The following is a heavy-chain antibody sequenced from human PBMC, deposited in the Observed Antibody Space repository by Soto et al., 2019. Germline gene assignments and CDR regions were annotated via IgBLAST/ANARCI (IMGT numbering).Heavy chain of an antibody. Sequence: VQLQESGPGLVKPSGTLSLTSAVSGGSISSSNWWSWVRQHPGKGRQWIGEIYHSGSTNYIPSLKSRVTTSVDKSRNQFSLKLSSVTAADTAVYYCARRWGEGRVDYCGQGTLVTVAS. D-gene: IGHD3-10*01. CDR1: GGSISSSNW. CDR2: IYHSGST. J-gene: IGHJ4*02. V-gene: IGHV4-4*02. CDR3: ARRWGEGRVDY.